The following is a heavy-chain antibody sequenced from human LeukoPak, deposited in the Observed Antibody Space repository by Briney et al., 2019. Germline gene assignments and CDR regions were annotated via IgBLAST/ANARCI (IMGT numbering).Heavy chain of an antibody. CDR3: ARSRGRLPSSSRTFDY. CDR1: GGSISSYY. D-gene: IGHD6-13*01. J-gene: IGHJ4*02. V-gene: IGHV4-4*07. CDR2: INTSGSS. Sequence: PSETLSLTCTVSGGSISSYYWSWIRQPAGKGLEWIGRINTSGSSNYNPSLRSRVTMSVDTSKNQFSLKLSSVTAADTAVYYCARSRGRLPSSSRTFDYWGQGTLVTVSS.